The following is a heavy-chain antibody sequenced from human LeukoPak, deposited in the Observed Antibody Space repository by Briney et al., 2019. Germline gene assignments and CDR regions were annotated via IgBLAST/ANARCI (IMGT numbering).Heavy chain of an antibody. CDR2: IDWDDDK. CDR3: ARIRYRFGELMGYYYYGMDV. D-gene: IGHD3-10*01. CDR1: GFSLSTSGMC. Sequence: SGPALVKPTQTLTLACTFSGFSLSTSGMCVSWIRQPPGKALEWLARIDWDDDKYYSTSLKTRLTISKDTSKNQVVLTMTNMDPVDTATYYCARIRYRFGELMGYYYYGMDVWGQGTTVTVSS. J-gene: IGHJ6*02. V-gene: IGHV2-70*11.